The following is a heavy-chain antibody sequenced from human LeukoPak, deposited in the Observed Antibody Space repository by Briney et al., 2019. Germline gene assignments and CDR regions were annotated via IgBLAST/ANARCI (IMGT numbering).Heavy chain of an antibody. J-gene: IGHJ4*02. V-gene: IGHV3-7*01. Sequence: GGSLRLSCAASGFAFNIYWMTWVRQAPGKGLEWVANIKKDGSDKHYVDSVRGRFTVSRDNAKNSLYLQMSSVRAEDTAVYYCARVGCTSTSCLANWGQGTLVTVSS. CDR2: IKKDGSDK. D-gene: IGHD2-2*01. CDR3: ARVGCTSTSCLAN. CDR1: GFAFNIYW.